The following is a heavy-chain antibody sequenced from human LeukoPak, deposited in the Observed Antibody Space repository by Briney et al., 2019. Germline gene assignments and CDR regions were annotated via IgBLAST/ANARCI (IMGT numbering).Heavy chain of an antibody. V-gene: IGHV1-18*01. CDR1: GYTFTSYG. J-gene: IGHJ5*02. CDR2: ISAYNGNT. CDR3: ARDRPMGIVVVLAARTTFPPRSWFDP. D-gene: IGHD2-2*03. Sequence: ASVKVSCKASGYTFTSYGISWVRQAPGQGLEWMGWISAYNGNTNYAQKLQGRVTMTTDTSTSTAYMELRSLRSDDTAVYYCARDRPMGIVVVLAARTTFPPRSWFDPWGQGTLVTVSS.